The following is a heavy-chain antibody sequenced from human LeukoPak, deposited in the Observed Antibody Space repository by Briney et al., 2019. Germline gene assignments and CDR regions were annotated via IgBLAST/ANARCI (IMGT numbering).Heavy chain of an antibody. D-gene: IGHD3-22*01. Sequence: GGSLRLSCAASGFTFSSYAMGWVRQAPGKGLEWVSAISGSGGSTYYADSVKGRFTISRDNSKNTLFLQMNSLRAEDTAVYYCAKDQEIVVVIKGNWFDPWGQGTLVTVSS. CDR3: AKDQEIVVVIKGNWFDP. CDR2: ISGSGGST. J-gene: IGHJ5*02. CDR1: GFTFSSYA. V-gene: IGHV3-23*01.